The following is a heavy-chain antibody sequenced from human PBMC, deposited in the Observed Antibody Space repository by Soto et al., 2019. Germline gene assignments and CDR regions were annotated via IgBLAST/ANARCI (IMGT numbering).Heavy chain of an antibody. D-gene: IGHD3-16*01. Sequence: GESLKISCAASGFKFSNYAMSWVRQAPGKGLEWVSLISATGGGPYYADSVKGRFTISRDNSHNTLYLQVHSLTAEDTAVYYCAKDRRAGGNSAFYFDFWGQGAQVTVSS. CDR2: ISATGGGP. J-gene: IGHJ4*02. CDR1: GFKFSNYA. V-gene: IGHV3-23*01. CDR3: AKDRRAGGNSAFYFDF.